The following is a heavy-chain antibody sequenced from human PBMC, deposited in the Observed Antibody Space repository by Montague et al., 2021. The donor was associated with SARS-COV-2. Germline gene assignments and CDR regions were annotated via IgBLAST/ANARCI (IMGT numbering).Heavy chain of an antibody. D-gene: IGHD6-19*01. CDR3: ARISAWYSSGWSAFDS. J-gene: IGHJ4*02. V-gene: IGHV2-70*01. Sequence: PALVKPTQTLTLTCTFSGFSLSTSGMCVSWIRQPPGKALEWLALIDWDDDKYYSTSLKTRLTISKDTSKNQVVLTMTNMDPVDTATYYCARISAWYSSGWSAFDSWGQGTLVTVSS. CDR1: GFSLSTSGMC. CDR2: IDWDDDK.